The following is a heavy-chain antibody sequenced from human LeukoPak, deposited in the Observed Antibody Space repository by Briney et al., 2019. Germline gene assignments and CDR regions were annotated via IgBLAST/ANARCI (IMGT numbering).Heavy chain of an antibody. D-gene: IGHD2-21*02. CDR1: GFTFSSYW. V-gene: IGHV3-7*01. CDR2: IKQGGSEK. J-gene: IGHJ6*03. Sequence: GGSLRLSCAASGFTFSSYWMSWVRQAPGKGLEWVANIKQGGSEKYYVDSVKGRFTISRDNAKNSLYLQMNSLRAEDTAVYYCARLPVPGVTTYYYYYYMDVWGKGTTVTVSS. CDR3: ARLPVPGVTTYYYYYYMDV.